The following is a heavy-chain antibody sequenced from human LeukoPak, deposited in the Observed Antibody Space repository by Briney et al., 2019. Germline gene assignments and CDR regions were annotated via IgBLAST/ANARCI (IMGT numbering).Heavy chain of an antibody. CDR1: GGSISSGGYY. CDR2: IYHSGST. J-gene: IGHJ3*02. V-gene: IGHV4-30-2*01. D-gene: IGHD6-19*01. Sequence: SQTLSLTCTVSGGSISSGGYYWSWIRQPPGKGLEWIGYIYHSGSTYYNPSLKSRVTISVDTSKNQFSLELSSVTAADTAVYYCARDPGGDSSGWFERPSDAFDIWGQGTMVTVSS. CDR3: ARDPGGDSSGWFERPSDAFDI.